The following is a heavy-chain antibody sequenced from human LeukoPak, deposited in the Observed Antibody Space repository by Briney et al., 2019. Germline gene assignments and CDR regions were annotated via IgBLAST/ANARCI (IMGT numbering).Heavy chain of an antibody. CDR1: GFTFSSYA. Sequence: GGSLRLSCAASGFTFSSYAMSWVRQAPGKGLEWVSTITTGDSTYYADSVKGRFTISRDNSKNTLYLQMNSLRAEDTAVYYCAKGPVKYYFDYWGQGTLVTVSS. CDR2: ITTGDST. J-gene: IGHJ4*02. CDR3: AKGPVKYYFDY. V-gene: IGHV3-23*01. D-gene: IGHD3-16*02.